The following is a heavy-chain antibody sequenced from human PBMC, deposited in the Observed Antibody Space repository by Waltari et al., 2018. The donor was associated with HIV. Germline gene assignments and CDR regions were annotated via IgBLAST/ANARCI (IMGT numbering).Heavy chain of an antibody. J-gene: IGHJ4*02. Sequence: QVQLQESGPGLVRPSETLSLTCAVSGYSMNRGYYWGWIRQPPGKGLEWIGTIHHSGSYYYNPSLQSLVTISVDTSNNRFSLKLSSVTAADTAVYYCARNTYYERSGYDYWGQGNLVTVSS. CDR2: IHHSGSY. D-gene: IGHD3-22*01. CDR1: GYSMNRGYY. CDR3: ARNTYYERSGYDY. V-gene: IGHV4-38-2*01.